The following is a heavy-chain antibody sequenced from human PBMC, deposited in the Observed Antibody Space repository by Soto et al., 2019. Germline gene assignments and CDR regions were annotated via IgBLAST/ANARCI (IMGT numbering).Heavy chain of an antibody. CDR2: VSKSDYT. Sequence: GGSLRLSCAVSGFTFTNYVINWVRQAPGKGLEWVSSVSKSDYTYYSDSVKGRFTISRDNAKNSVSLQMNNLRAEDTAVYYCAREDSIIIPAVADFWGQGTLVTVSS. CDR1: GFTFTNYV. J-gene: IGHJ4*02. CDR3: AREDSIIIPAVADF. V-gene: IGHV3-21*01. D-gene: IGHD6-19*01.